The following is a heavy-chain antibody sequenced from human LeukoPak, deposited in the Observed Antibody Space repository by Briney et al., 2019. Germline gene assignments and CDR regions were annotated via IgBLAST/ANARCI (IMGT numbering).Heavy chain of an antibody. J-gene: IGHJ5*02. D-gene: IGHD3-22*01. V-gene: IGHV4-34*01. CDR1: GGSFSGYY. Sequence: SETLSLTCAVYGGSFSGYYWSWIRQPPGKGLEWIGEINHSGSTNYNPSLKSRVTISVDTSKNQFSLKLSSVTTADTAVYYCARYPYYYDSSGYYGWFDPWGQGTLVTVSS. CDR2: INHSGST. CDR3: ARYPYYYDSSGYYGWFDP.